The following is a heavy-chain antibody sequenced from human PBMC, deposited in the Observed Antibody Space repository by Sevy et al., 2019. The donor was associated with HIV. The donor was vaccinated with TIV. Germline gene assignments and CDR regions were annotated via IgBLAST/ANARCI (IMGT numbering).Heavy chain of an antibody. V-gene: IGHV4-39*01. CDR2: FDYAGTT. Sequence: SETLSLTCSVSGGSIRSTSYYWGWIRQPPEKGLEWIASFDYAGTTYYTPALKSRVTISGDISKNQFSLKLKSVTVADTAFYYCARYVRGDYAGGFDPWGQGTLVTVSS. D-gene: IGHD4-17*01. CDR3: ARYVRGDYAGGFDP. J-gene: IGHJ5*02. CDR1: GGSIRSTSYY.